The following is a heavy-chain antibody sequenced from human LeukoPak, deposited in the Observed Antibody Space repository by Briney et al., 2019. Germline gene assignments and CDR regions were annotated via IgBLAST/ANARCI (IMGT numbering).Heavy chain of an antibody. CDR2: ISSSSSYI. J-gene: IGHJ2*01. CDR3: ARGHWGSAYWYFDL. CDR1: GFTFSSYS. D-gene: IGHD7-27*01. Sequence: GGSLRLSCAASGFTFSSYSMNWVRQAPGKGLEWVSSISSSSSYIYYADSVKGRFTISRDNAKNSLYLQMNSLRAEDTAVYYSARGHWGSAYWYFDLWGRGTLVTVSS. V-gene: IGHV3-21*01.